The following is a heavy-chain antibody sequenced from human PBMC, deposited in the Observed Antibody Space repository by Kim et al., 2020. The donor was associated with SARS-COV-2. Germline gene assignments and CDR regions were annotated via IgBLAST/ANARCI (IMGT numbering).Heavy chain of an antibody. CDR2: ISSSSSYI. Sequence: GGSLRLSCAASGFTFSSYSMNWVRQAPGKGLEWVSSISSSSSYIYYADSVKGRFTISRDNAKNSLYLQMNSLRAEDTAVYYCARDRCGYCSSTQSIAAAGGDAFDIWGQGTMVTVSS. V-gene: IGHV3-21*01. D-gene: IGHD2-2*01. J-gene: IGHJ3*02. CDR3: ARDRCGYCSSTQSIAAAGGDAFDI. CDR1: GFTFSSYS.